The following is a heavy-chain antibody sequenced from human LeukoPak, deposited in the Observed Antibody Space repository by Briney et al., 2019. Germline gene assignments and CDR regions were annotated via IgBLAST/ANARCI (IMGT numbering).Heavy chain of an antibody. V-gene: IGHV1-69*13. CDR1: GGTFSSYA. J-gene: IGHJ3*02. CDR2: IIPIFGTA. D-gene: IGHD6-6*01. CDR3: AKLVGLLGDAFDI. Sequence: SVKVSCKASGGTFSSYAISWVRQAPGQGLEWMGGIIPIFGTANYAQKFQGRVTITADESTSTAYMELSSLRSEDTAVYYCAKLVGLLGDAFDIWGQGTMVTVSS.